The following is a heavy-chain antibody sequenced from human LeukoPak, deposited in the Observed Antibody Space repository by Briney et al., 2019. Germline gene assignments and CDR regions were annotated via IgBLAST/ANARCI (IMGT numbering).Heavy chain of an antibody. Sequence: SVKVSCKASGGTFSSYAISWVRQAPGQGPEWMGGIIPIFGTANYAQKFQGRVTITADESTSTAYMELSSLRSEDTAVYYCARVGHCSSTSCPSDPWGQGTLVTVSS. D-gene: IGHD2-2*01. CDR3: ARVGHCSSTSCPSDP. CDR1: GGTFSSYA. J-gene: IGHJ5*02. CDR2: IIPIFGTA. V-gene: IGHV1-69*13.